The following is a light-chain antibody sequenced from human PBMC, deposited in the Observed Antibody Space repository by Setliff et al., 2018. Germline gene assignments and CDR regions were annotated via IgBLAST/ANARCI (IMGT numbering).Light chain of an antibody. V-gene: IGLV2-14*01. Sequence: QSALTQPASVSGSPGRSITISCTGTSSDVGGWNYVSWYQHHPGKAPKIMIYEVSNRPSGVSNRFSGSKSGNTAPLTISGLQPEDEADYHCSSYTSSGSYVFGTGTKATV. CDR3: SSYTSSGSYV. CDR2: EVS. J-gene: IGLJ1*01. CDR1: SSDVGGWNY.